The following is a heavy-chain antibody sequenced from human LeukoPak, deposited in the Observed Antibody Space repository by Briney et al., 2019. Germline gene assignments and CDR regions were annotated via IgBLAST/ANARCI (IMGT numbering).Heavy chain of an antibody. CDR1: RGTFSSYT. V-gene: IGHV1-69*02. Sequence: SVKVSCKASRGTFSSYTISWVRQAPGQGLEWMGRIIPILGIANYAQKFQGRVTITADKSTSTAYMELSSLRSEDTAVYYCARGTRGELHSDYWGQGTLVTVSS. D-gene: IGHD1-7*01. CDR3: ARGTRGELHSDY. CDR2: IIPILGIA. J-gene: IGHJ4*02.